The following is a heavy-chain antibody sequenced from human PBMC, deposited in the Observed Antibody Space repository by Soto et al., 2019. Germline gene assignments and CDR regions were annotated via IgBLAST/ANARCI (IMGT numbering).Heavy chain of an antibody. CDR3: ARGCANVDCYPPFDY. Sequence: SQTLSLTCDISGDTISRSSAAWIWVRQSPSRGLEWLGRTYYKSKWSTDYALSVKGRITINAITSRNQISLHLNSVTPEDTAVYFCARGCANVDCYPPFDYWGQGTSVTVSS. CDR1: GDTISRSSAA. D-gene: IGHD2-8*01. CDR2: TYYKSKWST. J-gene: IGHJ4*02. V-gene: IGHV6-1*01.